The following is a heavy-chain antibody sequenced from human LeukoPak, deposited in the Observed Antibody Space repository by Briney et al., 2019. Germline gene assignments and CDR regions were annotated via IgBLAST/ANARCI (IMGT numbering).Heavy chain of an antibody. CDR3: ARGGGSSSWYVRRFWFDP. J-gene: IGHJ5*02. Sequence: SETLSLTCTVSGGSISSSSYYWGWLRQPPGKGLEWFGSIYYSGSTYYNPSLKSRVTISVDTSKNQFSLKLSSVTAADTAVYYCARGGGSSSWYVRRFWFDPWGQGTLVTVSS. D-gene: IGHD6-13*01. CDR2: IYYSGST. CDR1: GGSISSSSYY. V-gene: IGHV4-39*01.